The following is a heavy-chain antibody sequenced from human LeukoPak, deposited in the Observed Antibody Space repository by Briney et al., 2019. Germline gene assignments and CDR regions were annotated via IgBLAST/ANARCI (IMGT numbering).Heavy chain of an antibody. CDR2: ILSKTDGGAA. CDR1: GFTFSNAW. J-gene: IGHJ6*03. D-gene: IGHD1-1*01. CDR3: TTDRATTGTTHFDFYYYMDV. V-gene: IGHV3-15*01. Sequence: GGSLRLSCAASGFTFSNAWMSWVRQAPGKGLEWVGRILSKTDGGAADHAAPVKGRFTISRDDSKNTLYLQMNSLKTEDTAVYYCTTDRATTGTTHFDFYYYMDVWDKGTTVTVSS.